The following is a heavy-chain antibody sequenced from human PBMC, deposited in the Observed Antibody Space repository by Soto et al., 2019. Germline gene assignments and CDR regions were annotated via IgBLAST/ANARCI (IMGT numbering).Heavy chain of an antibody. CDR2: INSDGSST. J-gene: IGHJ4*02. Sequence: EAHLVESGGGLVQPGGSLRLSCAASGFTFSNYWIHWVRQAPGKGLVWVSRINSDGSSTNYADSVKGRFTIPRDNAKNTVYLPLSRLRAEDTAMLYCASSARGSYVDYSWGQGTLVTVSP. CDR1: GFTFSNYW. D-gene: IGHD3-16*01. CDR3: ASSARGSYVDYS. V-gene: IGHV3-74*01.